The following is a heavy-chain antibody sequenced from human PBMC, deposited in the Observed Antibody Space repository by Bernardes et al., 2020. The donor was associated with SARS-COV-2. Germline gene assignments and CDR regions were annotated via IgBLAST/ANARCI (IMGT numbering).Heavy chain of an antibody. V-gene: IGHV1-18*01. CDR1: GYTFTSYG. CDR3: ARDLIDCSGGSCYQNPTGY. D-gene: IGHD2-15*01. CDR2: ISAYNGNT. J-gene: IGHJ4*02. Sequence: ASVKVSCKASGYTFTSYGISWVRQAPGQGLEWMGWISAYNGNTNYEQKLQGRVTMTTDTSTSTAYMELRSLRSDDTAVYYCARDLIDCSGGSCYQNPTGYWGQGTLVTVSS.